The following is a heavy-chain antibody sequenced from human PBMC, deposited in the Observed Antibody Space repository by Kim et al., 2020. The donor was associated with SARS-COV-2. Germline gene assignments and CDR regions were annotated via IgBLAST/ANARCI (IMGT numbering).Heavy chain of an antibody. Sequence: SETLSLTCTVSGGSISSYYWSWIRQPPGKGLEWIGYIYYSGSTNYNPSLKSRVTISVDTSKNQFSLKLSSVTAADTAVYYCARDLRLYYYGSGSYYLKEASPSYGMDVWGQGTTVTVSS. CDR2: IYYSGST. V-gene: IGHV4-59*01. D-gene: IGHD3-10*01. CDR3: ARDLRLYYYGSGSYYLKEASPSYGMDV. J-gene: IGHJ6*02. CDR1: GGSISSYY.